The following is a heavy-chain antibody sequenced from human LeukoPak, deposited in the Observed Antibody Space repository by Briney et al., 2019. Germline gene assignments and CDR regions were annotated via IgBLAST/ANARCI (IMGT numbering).Heavy chain of an antibody. V-gene: IGHV4-61*02. CDR1: GDSISSSDNY. Sequence: TLSLTCTVSGDSISSSDNYWSWIRQPAGKGLEWIGRISPSGSTIYNPSLKSRVTLSVDTSKNQFSLKLTSVTAADTAIYYCARGSVRLDYWGQGTLFTVSS. CDR2: ISPSGST. D-gene: IGHD4-17*01. J-gene: IGHJ4*02. CDR3: ARGSVRLDY.